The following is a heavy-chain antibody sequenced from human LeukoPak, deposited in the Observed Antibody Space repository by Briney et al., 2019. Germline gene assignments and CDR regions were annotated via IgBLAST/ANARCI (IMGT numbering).Heavy chain of an antibody. D-gene: IGHD4-23*01. CDR3: AREGDGGPPYLFDY. CDR2: IYGSGST. J-gene: IGHJ4*02. Sequence: SKTLSLTCTVSGDSISDNYWSWVRQPAGKTLEWIGRIYGSGSTNYNPSLKSQVTMSVDTSKNQLSLNLSSVTAADTAVYYCAREGDGGPPYLFDYWGQGTLVTVSS. CDR1: GDSISDNY. V-gene: IGHV4-4*07.